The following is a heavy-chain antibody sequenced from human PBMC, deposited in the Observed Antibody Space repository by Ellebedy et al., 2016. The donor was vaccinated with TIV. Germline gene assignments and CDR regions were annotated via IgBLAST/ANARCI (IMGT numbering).Heavy chain of an antibody. CDR2: IYYSGST. D-gene: IGHD2-2*01. CDR3: ARREKVEGCDP. CDR1: GASVSSGRYY. V-gene: IGHV4-61*01. J-gene: IGHJ5*02. Sequence: MPSESLSLTCTVSGASVSSGRYYWSWIRQPPGKGLEWIRYIYYSGSTNYNPSLKSRVTISVDTSKNQFSLKLSSVTAADTAVYYCARREKVEGCDPWGQGTLVTVSS.